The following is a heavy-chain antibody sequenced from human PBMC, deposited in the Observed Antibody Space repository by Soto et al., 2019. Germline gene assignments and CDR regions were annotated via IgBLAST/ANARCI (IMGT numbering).Heavy chain of an antibody. J-gene: IGHJ3*01. V-gene: IGHV3-30-3*01. D-gene: IGHD3-22*01. CDR3: ARTWSSSGRGIVD. Sequence: QVQLVESGGGVVQPGRSLRLSCAASGFTFSSYAMHWVRQAPGKGLDWVAVISYDGSNKYYADSVKGRFTISRDNSKNMLYLQMNSLRAEGTAVYYCARTWSSSGRGIVDWGQGTMVTVSS. CDR1: GFTFSSYA. CDR2: ISYDGSNK.